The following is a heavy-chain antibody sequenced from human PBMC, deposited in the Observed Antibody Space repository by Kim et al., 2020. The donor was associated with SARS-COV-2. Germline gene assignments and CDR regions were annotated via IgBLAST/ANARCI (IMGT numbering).Heavy chain of an antibody. V-gene: IGHV1-69*13. D-gene: IGHD6-13*01. CDR1: GGSFRSHT. Sequence: SVKASCKASGGSFRSHTITWVRQAPGQGLEWMGGIIPILGSENYAQKFQGRLSITADESRTTAYMELSSLRSDDTAVYFCARHLGPIAAAGTDWFDPWGQGTLVTVSS. CDR2: IIPILGSE. J-gene: IGHJ5*02. CDR3: ARHLGPIAAAGTDWFDP.